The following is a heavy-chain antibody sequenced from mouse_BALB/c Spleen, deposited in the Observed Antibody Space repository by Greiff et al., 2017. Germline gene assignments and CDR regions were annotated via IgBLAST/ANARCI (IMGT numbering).Heavy chain of an antibody. CDR2: IDTSDSYT. V-gene: IGHV1-69*01. CDR3: AKGITYFDY. J-gene: IGHJ2*01. Sequence: VQLQQSGAELVMPGASVKMSCKASGYTFTDYWMHWVKQRPGQGLEWIGAIDTSDSYTSYNQKFKGKATLTVDESSSTAYMQLSSLTSEDSAVYYCAKGITYFDYWGQGTTLTVSS. CDR1: GYTFTDYW. D-gene: IGHD2-4*01.